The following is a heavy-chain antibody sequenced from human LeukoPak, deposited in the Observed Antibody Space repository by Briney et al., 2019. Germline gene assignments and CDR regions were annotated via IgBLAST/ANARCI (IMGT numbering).Heavy chain of an antibody. CDR2: ISWNSGSI. CDR3: AKDLDPHSSGLFDI. Sequence: GGSLRLSCAASGFTFSSYAMHWVRQAPGKGLEWASGISWNSGSIGYADSVKGRFTISRDNAKNSLYLQMNSLRAEDTALYYCAKDLDPHSSGLFDIWGQGTMVTVSS. D-gene: IGHD3-22*01. J-gene: IGHJ3*02. V-gene: IGHV3-9*01. CDR1: GFTFSSYA.